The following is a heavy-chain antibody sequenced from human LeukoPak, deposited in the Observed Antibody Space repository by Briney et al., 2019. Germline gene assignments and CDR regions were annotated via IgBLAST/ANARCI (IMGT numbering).Heavy chain of an antibody. V-gene: IGHV4-34*01. D-gene: IGHD3-10*01. J-gene: IGHJ4*02. CDR1: GGSFSGYY. CDR2: INHSGST. Sequence: SETLSRTCAVYGGSFSGYYWSWIRQPPGKGLEWIGEINHSGSTNYNPSLKSRVTISVDTSKNQFSLKLSSVTAADTAVYYCARGGYGSGSYQIPYYFDYWGQGTLVTVSS. CDR3: ARGGYGSGSYQIPYYFDY.